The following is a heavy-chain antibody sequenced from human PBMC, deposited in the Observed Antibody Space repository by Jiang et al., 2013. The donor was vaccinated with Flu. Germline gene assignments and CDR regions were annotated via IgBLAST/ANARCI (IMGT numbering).Heavy chain of an antibody. CDR1: GFTFSSCA. Sequence: GLVQPGGSLRLSCAASGFTFSSCAMSWVRQAPGKGLEWVSTINIGGYAAYYADSVKGRFTISRDNSKNTLYLQMNSLRADDTALYYCTKYLVAVPGFFNWGQGTLVTVSS. J-gene: IGHJ4*02. V-gene: IGHV3-23*01. CDR2: INIGGYAA. CDR3: TKYLVAVPGFFN. D-gene: IGHD6-19*01.